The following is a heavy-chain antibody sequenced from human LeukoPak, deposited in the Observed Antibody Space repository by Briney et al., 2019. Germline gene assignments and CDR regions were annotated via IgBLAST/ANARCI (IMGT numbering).Heavy chain of an antibody. CDR3: ARRYLARPMDV. J-gene: IGHJ6*04. CDR2: INHSGSTNSGST. D-gene: IGHD3-16*02. V-gene: IGHV4-34*01. Sequence: SETLSLTCAVYGGSFSGYYWSWIRQPPGKGLEWIGEINHSGSTNSGSTNYNPSLKSRVAISVDTSKNQFSLKLSSVTAADTAVYNCARRYLARPMDVWAKGTTVTVSS. CDR1: GGSFSGYY.